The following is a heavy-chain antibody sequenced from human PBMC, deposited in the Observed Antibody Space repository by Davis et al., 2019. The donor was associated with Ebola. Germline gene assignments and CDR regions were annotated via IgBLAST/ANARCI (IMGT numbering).Heavy chain of an antibody. Sequence: GESLKTPCAASGFIFSSYTMSWVRQAPGKGLEWVSSISVRSITYHADPVKGRFTIPRDNSKNTLYLQMNSLRAEDTAVYYCAKVHPPTTVTTGWFDPWGQGTLVTVSS. V-gene: IGHV3-23*01. CDR1: GFIFSSYT. CDR2: ISVRSIT. CDR3: AKVHPPTTVTTGWFDP. D-gene: IGHD4-17*01. J-gene: IGHJ5*02.